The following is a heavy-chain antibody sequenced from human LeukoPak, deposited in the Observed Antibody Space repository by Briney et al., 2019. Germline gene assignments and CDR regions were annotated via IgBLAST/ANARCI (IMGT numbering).Heavy chain of an antibody. Sequence: PSGTLSLTCAVSGGSISSGGYYWSWIRQHPGKGLEWIGYIYYSGSTYYNPSLKSRVTISVDTSKNQFSLKLSSVTAADTAAYYCARVVGYYGSGSLKAFDIWGQGTMVTVSS. CDR3: ARVVGYYGSGSLKAFDI. CDR1: GGSISSGGYY. V-gene: IGHV4-31*11. CDR2: IYYSGST. J-gene: IGHJ3*02. D-gene: IGHD3-10*01.